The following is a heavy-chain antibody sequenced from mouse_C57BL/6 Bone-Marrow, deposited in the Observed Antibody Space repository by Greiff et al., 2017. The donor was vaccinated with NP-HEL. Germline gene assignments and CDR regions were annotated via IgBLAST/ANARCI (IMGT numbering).Heavy chain of an antibody. Sequence: QVQLQQPGAELVKPGASVKMSCKASGYTFTSYWITWVKQRPGQGLEWIGDIYPGSGSTNYNEKFKSKATLTVDISSSTAYMQLSSLTSEDSAVYYCARKERRCYAMDYWGQGTSVTVSS. CDR3: ARKERRCYAMDY. CDR2: IYPGSGST. D-gene: IGHD1-1*01. J-gene: IGHJ4*01. CDR1: GYTFTSYW. V-gene: IGHV1-55*01.